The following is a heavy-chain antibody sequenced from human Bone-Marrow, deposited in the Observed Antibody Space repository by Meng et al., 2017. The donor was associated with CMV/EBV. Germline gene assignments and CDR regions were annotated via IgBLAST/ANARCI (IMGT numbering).Heavy chain of an antibody. CDR1: GFTVSSNY. CDR2: IYSGGST. D-gene: IGHD6-6*01. V-gene: IGHV3-53*01. Sequence: GGSLRLSCAASGFTVSSNYMSWVRQAPGKGLEWVSVIYSGGSTYYADSVKGRFTISRDNSKNTLYLQMNSLRAEDTAVYYCASSSIAARFPDYWGQGTLVPVFS. J-gene: IGHJ4*02. CDR3: ASSSIAARFPDY.